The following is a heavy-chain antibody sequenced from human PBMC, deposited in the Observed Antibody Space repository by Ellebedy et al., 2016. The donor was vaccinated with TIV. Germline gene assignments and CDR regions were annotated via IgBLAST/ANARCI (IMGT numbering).Heavy chain of an antibody. D-gene: IGHD2-15*01. CDR3: AKGCGGSCYWEAY. CDR2: SSGTGANT. Sequence: PGGSLRLSCAASGFTLNTYAMNWVRQAPRKGLEWVAASSGTGANTYHADSVKGRFTISRDNSKNTLYLQMNSLRAEDTAVYYCAKGCGGSCYWEAYWGQGTLVTVSS. V-gene: IGHV3-23*01. CDR1: GFTLNTYA. J-gene: IGHJ4*02.